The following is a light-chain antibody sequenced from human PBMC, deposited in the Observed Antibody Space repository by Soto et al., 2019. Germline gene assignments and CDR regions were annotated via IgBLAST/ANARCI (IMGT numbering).Light chain of an antibody. Sequence: ETVMTQSPANLSVSPGERAALSCRASQSVNTNLACYQQKPGQAPRLLISGASSRATGIPDRFSGSGSGTDFTLTISRLEPEDFALYYCQQYGHSPITFGQGTRLEI. CDR3: QQYGHSPIT. CDR2: GAS. CDR1: QSVNTN. J-gene: IGKJ5*01. V-gene: IGKV3-20*01.